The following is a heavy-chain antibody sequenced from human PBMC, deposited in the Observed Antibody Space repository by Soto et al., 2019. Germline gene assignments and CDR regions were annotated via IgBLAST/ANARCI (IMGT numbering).Heavy chain of an antibody. CDR2: IYDSGDT. D-gene: IGHD2-2*01. CDR1: GNSISSYF. Sequence: ETLSLTCSVSGNSISSYFRSWIRQTPGKGLEWVGFIYDSGDTQYNPSLESRATISLDTSKSQFSLRLRSVTAADTAMYYCVSSRSAIYGDAFDVWGRGTMVTVS. J-gene: IGHJ3*01. CDR3: VSSRSAIYGDAFDV. V-gene: IGHV4-59*01.